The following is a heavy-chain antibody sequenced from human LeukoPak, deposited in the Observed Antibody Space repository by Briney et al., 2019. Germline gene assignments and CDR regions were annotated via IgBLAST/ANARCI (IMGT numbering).Heavy chain of an antibody. CDR2: IWYDGSNK. CDR1: GFTFSSYG. D-gene: IGHD2-2*01. Sequence: GRSLRLSCAASGFTFSSYGMHWVRQAPGKGLEWVAVIWYDGSNKYYADSVKGRFTISRDNSKNTLYLQMNSLRAEDTAVYYCAKDQDIVVVPAALDYWGQGTLVTVSS. V-gene: IGHV3-33*06. J-gene: IGHJ4*02. CDR3: AKDQDIVVVPAALDY.